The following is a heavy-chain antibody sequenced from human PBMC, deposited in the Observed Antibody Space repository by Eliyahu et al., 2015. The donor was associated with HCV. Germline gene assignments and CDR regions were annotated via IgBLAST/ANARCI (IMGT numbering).Heavy chain of an antibody. J-gene: IGHJ3*02. V-gene: IGHV3-23*01. CDR1: GFTFSSYG. D-gene: IGHD3-16*01. CDR3: ARSFGGNTFDI. CDR2: ITSAGDRA. Sequence: EGPLLESGGGLVQPGGSLRLSCAASGFTFSSYGMSWVRQAPGEGLQWVSTITSAGDRAYYVDSVKGRFTISRDNSKNALYLQMNSLRAEDTAVYYCARSFGGNTFDIWGQGTVVTVSS.